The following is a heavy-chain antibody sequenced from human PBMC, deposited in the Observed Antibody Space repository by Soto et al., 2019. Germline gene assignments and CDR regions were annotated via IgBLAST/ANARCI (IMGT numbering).Heavy chain of an antibody. CDR3: AREGYCSGGSCYNWFDP. CDR1: GGTFSSYT. D-gene: IGHD2-15*01. V-gene: IGHV1-69*04. CDR2: IIPILGIA. Sequence: ASVKVSCKASGGTFSSYTISWVRQAPGQGLEWMGRIIPILGIANYAQEFQGRVTITADKSTSTAYMELSSLRSEDTAVYYCAREGYCSGGSCYNWFDPWGQGTLVTSPQ. J-gene: IGHJ5*02.